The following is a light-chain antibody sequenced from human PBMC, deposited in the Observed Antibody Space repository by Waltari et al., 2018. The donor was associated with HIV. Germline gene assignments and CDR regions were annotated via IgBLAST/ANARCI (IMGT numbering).Light chain of an antibody. CDR2: SNN. CDR3: AAWDDSLNGFWV. CDR1: SSNIGSNT. Sequence: QSVLTQPPSASGTPGQRVTIPCSGSSSNIGSNTLNWYQQLPGTAPKLLTYSNNQRPSGVPGRFSGSKSGTSASLAISGLQSEDEADYYCAAWDDSLNGFWVFGGGTKLTVL. V-gene: IGLV1-44*01. J-gene: IGLJ3*02.